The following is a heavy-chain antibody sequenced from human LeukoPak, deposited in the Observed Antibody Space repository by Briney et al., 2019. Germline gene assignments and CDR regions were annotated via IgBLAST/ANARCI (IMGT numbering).Heavy chain of an antibody. CDR1: GFTFSSYSMN. CDR2: IYYSGAT. CDR3: ARSPDFYYMDV. V-gene: IGHV4-39*01. Sequence: GSLRLSCAASGFTFSSYSMNWVRQPPGKGLEWIATIYYSGATYSNPSLKSRVTISVDTSKNQFSLNLTSVTAADTALYYCARSPDFYYMDVWGKGTTVTVSS. J-gene: IGHJ6*03.